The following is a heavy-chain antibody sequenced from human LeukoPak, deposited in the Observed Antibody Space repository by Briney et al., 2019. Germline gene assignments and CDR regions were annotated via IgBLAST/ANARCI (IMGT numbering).Heavy chain of an antibody. CDR2: INPNSGAT. Sequence: ASVKVSCKASGYTFTGYYIHWVRQAPGQGHEWLGWINPNSGATNYAQNFQGRVTMTRDTSISTAYMDLRGLRSDDSAVYYCAKDRASLITGLDPWGQRTLVTVSS. CDR1: GYTFTGYY. CDR3: AKDRASLITGLDP. D-gene: IGHD3-16*01. V-gene: IGHV1-2*02. J-gene: IGHJ5*02.